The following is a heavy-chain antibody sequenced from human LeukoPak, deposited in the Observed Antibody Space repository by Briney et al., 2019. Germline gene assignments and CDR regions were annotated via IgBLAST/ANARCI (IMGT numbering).Heavy chain of an antibody. J-gene: IGHJ4*02. CDR2: IYYSGST. CDR3: ARRLSGSYFFDY. CDR1: GGSISSYY. V-gene: IGHV4-59*01. Sequence: SETLSLTCTVSGGSISSYYWSWIRRPPGKGLEWIGYIYYSGSTNYNPSLKSRVTISVDTSKNQFSLKLSSVTAADTAVYYCARRLSGSYFFDYWGQGTLVTVSS. D-gene: IGHD1-26*01.